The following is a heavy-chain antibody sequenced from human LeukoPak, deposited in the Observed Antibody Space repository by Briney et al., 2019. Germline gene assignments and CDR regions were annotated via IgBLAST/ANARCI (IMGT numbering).Heavy chain of an antibody. J-gene: IGHJ4*02. Sequence: AGGSLILSCAASAFTFGSYWMHWVRHAPGKGLMWVSRINSDGSSTSYADSVKGRFTISRDNAKNTLYLQMNSLRAEDTAVYHCARSYNYGDVFNYWGQGTLVTVSS. CDR3: ARSYNYGDVFNY. CDR2: INSDGSST. D-gene: IGHD4-17*01. V-gene: IGHV3-74*01. CDR1: AFTFGSYW.